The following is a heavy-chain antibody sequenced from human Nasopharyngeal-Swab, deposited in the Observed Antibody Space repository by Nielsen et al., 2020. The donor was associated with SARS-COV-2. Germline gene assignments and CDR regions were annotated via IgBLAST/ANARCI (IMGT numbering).Heavy chain of an antibody. V-gene: IGHV3-33*01. J-gene: IGHJ4*02. D-gene: IGHD6-13*01. CDR3: ARSDLYSSSWYAPFDY. CDR2: IWYDGSNK. CDR1: GFSFSSYG. Sequence: AGSLRLSCAASGFSFSSYGMHWVRQAPGKGPEWVAVIWYDGSNKYYADSVKGRFTISRDNSKNTLYLQMNSLRAEDTAVYYCARSDLYSSSWYAPFDYWGQGTLVTVSS.